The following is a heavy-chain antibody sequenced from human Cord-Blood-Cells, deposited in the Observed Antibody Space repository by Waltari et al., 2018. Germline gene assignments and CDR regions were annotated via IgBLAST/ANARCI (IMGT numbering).Heavy chain of an antibody. Sequence: QVQLVQSGAEVKKPGASVKVSCKASGYTFTSYGISWVRQAPGQGLEWMGWISAYNGNTNYAQKLQCRVTMTTDTSTSTAYMELRSLRSDDTAVYYCARDGTPYCSGGSCYSGWFDPWGQGTLVTVSS. CDR3: ARDGTPYCSGGSCYSGWFDP. CDR2: ISAYNGNT. D-gene: IGHD2-15*01. CDR1: GYTFTSYG. V-gene: IGHV1-18*01. J-gene: IGHJ5*02.